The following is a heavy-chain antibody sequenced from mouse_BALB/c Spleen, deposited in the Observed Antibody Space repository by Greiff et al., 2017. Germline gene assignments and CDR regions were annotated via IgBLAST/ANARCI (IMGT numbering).Heavy chain of an antibody. J-gene: IGHJ4*01. CDR1: GFTFSDYY. CDR3: ARADGSLYYYAMDY. CDR2: ISDGGSYT. V-gene: IGHV5-4*02. D-gene: IGHD1-2*01. Sequence: EVMLVESGGGLVKPGGSLKLSCAASGFTFSDYYMYWVRQTPEKRLEWVATISDGGSYTYYPDSVKGRFTISRDNAKNNLYLQMSSLKSEDTAMYYCARADGSLYYYAMDYWGQGTSVTVSS.